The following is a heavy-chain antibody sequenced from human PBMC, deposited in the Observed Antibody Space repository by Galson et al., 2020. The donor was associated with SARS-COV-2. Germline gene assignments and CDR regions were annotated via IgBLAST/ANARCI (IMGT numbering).Heavy chain of an antibody. CDR1: DGPMSSYY. J-gene: IGHJ6*02. CDR3: ARDPAPLYGDNFYYAMDV. CDR2: ISYSGNT. V-gene: IGHV4-59*01. Sequence: SQTLSLTCTVSDGPMSSYYWNWIRQPPGKGLEWIGYISYSGNTNYNPSLKRRVTMSVDLSKNQFSLNLSSVTAADTAVYFCARDPAPLYGDNFYYAMDVWGQGTMVTVSS. D-gene: IGHD4-17*01.